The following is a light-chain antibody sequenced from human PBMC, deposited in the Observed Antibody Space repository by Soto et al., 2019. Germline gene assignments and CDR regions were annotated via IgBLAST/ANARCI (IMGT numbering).Light chain of an antibody. Sequence: DIQMTQSPSSLSASVGDRVTITCRASQSISSYLNWYQQKPGKAPKLLIYAASILQSGVPSRFSGSGSGTDFTLTISSLQPEDFATYYCQQSYGTPHTFGQGTKLEIK. J-gene: IGKJ2*01. CDR1: QSISSY. CDR3: QQSYGTPHT. V-gene: IGKV1-39*01. CDR2: AAS.